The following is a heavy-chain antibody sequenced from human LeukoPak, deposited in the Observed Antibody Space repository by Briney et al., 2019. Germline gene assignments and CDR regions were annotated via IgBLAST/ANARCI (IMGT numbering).Heavy chain of an antibody. V-gene: IGHV4-38-2*01. D-gene: IGHD2-2*02. CDR2: IYHSGST. CDR1: GYSISSGYY. Sequence: PSETLSLTCAVSGYSISSGYYWGWIRQPPGKGLEWIGSIYHSGSTYYNPSLKSRVTISVDTSKNQFSLKLSSVTAADTAVYYCARPYCSSTSCYTQRDYYFDYWGQGTLVTVS. J-gene: IGHJ4*02. CDR3: ARPYCSSTSCYTQRDYYFDY.